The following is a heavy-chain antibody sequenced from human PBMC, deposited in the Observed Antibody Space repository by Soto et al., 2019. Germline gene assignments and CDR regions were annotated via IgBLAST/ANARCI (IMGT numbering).Heavy chain of an antibody. V-gene: IGHV3-21*01. CDR3: ASATVVAATFDF. D-gene: IGHD2-15*01. CDR2: ISSGSSNI. J-gene: IGHJ4*02. Sequence: GASLTLSCAASGFAFRSYHMNCVRQAPGKGLEWFASISSGSSNIYYADSVKGRFTISRDNAKNSLFLQMDSLRAEDSAVYYCASATVVAATFDFWGQGTLVTVSS. CDR1: GFAFRSYH.